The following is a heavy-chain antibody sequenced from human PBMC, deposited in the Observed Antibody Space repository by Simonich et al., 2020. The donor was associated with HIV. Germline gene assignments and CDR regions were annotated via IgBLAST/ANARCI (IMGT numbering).Heavy chain of an antibody. CDR1: GFTFSSYA. CDR3: AKDRYYNFWSGYYDY. V-gene: IGHV3-23*01. D-gene: IGHD3-3*01. Sequence: EVQLLESGGGLVQPGGSLRLSCAASGFTFSSYAMSWVRQAPGKGLEWVSARSGSGGSTYYADSVKGRFTISRDNSKNTLYLQMNSLRAEDTAVYYCAKDRYYNFWSGYYDYWGQGTLVTVSS. CDR2: RSGSGGST. J-gene: IGHJ4*02.